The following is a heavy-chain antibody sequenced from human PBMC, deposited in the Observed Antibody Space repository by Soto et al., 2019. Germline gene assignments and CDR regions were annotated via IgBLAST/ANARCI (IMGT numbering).Heavy chain of an antibody. V-gene: IGHV1-3*01. CDR3: ARMGDIVVVVAAEYGMDV. D-gene: IGHD2-15*01. CDR2: INAGNGNT. Sequence: QVQLVQSGAEVKKPGASVKVSCKASGYTFTSYAMHWVRQAPGQRLEWMGWINAGNGNTKYSQKFQGRVTITRDTSASTAYMELSSLRSEDTAVYYCARMGDIVVVVAAEYGMDVWGQGTTVTVSS. J-gene: IGHJ6*02. CDR1: GYTFTSYA.